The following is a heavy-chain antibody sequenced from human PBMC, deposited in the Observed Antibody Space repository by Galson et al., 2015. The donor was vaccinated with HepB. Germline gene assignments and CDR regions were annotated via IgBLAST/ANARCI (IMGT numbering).Heavy chain of an antibody. D-gene: IGHD6-19*01. CDR3: TRREDMQWLAIDAFDI. V-gene: IGHV3-73*01. Sequence: SLRLSCAASGFTFSSYAMHWVRQASGKGLEWVGRIRSKANSYATAYAASVKGRFTISRDDSKNTAYLQMNSLKTEDAAVYYCTRREDMQWLAIDAFDIWGQGAMVTVSS. CDR2: IRSKANSYAT. CDR1: GFTFSSYA. J-gene: IGHJ3*02.